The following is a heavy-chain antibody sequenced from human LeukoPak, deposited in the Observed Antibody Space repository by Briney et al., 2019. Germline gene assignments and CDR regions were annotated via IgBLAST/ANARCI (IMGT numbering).Heavy chain of an antibody. CDR2: IYYSGGT. V-gene: IGHV4-59*08. J-gene: IGHJ6*02. CDR3: ARQGRDYGMDV. Sequence: SETLSLTCTVSGGSISSYYWSWIRQPPGKGLEWIGYIYYSGGTNYNPSLKSRVTISVDTSKNQFSLKLSSVTAADTAVYYCARQGRDYGMDVWGQGTTVTVSS. CDR1: GGSISSYY.